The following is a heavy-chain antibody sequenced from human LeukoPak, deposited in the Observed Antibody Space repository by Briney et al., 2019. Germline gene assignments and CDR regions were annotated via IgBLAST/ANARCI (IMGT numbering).Heavy chain of an antibody. CDR3: AKPSNYYGSATDAFDF. CDR2: IYYSGST. J-gene: IGHJ3*01. V-gene: IGHV4-39*07. D-gene: IGHD3-10*01. CDR1: GGSISSSYSY. Sequence: PSETLSLTCTVSGGSISSSYSYWGWIRQPPGKGLEWIGNIYYSGSTYYNPSLKSRVTISVDTSKNHFSLKLNSVTAADTAVYYCAKPSNYYGSATDAFDFWGQGTMVTVSS.